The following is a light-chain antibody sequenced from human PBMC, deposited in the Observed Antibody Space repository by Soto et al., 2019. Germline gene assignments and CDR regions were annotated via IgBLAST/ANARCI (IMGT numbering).Light chain of an antibody. CDR3: QQRHMWPIT. Sequence: EVLLTQSPVTRSLSPGERATLSCRASQSFRGLLAWYQQKPGQAPRLLIYDAYNRATGIPPRFSGSGSGTDFTLTISSLEPEDSAVYYCQQRHMWPITFGQGTRLEIK. J-gene: IGKJ5*01. CDR2: DAY. V-gene: IGKV3-11*01. CDR1: QSFRGL.